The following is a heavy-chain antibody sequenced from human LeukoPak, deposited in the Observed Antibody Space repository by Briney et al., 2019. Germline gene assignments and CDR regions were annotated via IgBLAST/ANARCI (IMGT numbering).Heavy chain of an antibody. J-gene: IGHJ3*02. CDR3: ARVYYDSSGYPNAFDI. CDR2: INTNTGNP. CDR1: GYTFPSYA. Sequence: GASVKVSCKASGYTFPSYAMNWVRQASGQGLEWMGWINTNTGNPTYAQGFTGRFVFSLDTSVSTAYLQISSLKAEDTAVYYCARVYYDSSGYPNAFDIWGQGTMVTVS. V-gene: IGHV7-4-1*02. D-gene: IGHD3-22*01.